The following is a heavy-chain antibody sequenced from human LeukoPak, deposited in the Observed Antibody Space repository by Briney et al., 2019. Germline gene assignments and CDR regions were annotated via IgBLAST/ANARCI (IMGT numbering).Heavy chain of an antibody. CDR3: AKDRRKEGAAAKYDY. Sequence: GGSLRLSCAASGLTFSSYAMSWVRQAPGKGLEWVSAISGSGGSTYYADSVKGRFTISRDNSKNTLYLQMNSLRAEDTAVYYCAKDRRKEGAAAKYDYWGQGTLVTVSS. CDR2: ISGSGGST. J-gene: IGHJ4*02. D-gene: IGHD6-13*01. CDR1: GLTFSSYA. V-gene: IGHV3-23*01.